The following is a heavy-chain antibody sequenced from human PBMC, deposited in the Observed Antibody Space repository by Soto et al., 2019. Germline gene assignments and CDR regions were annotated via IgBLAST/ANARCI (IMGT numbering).Heavy chain of an antibody. Sequence: PTETLSLTCTVSGGSISSGGYYWSWIRQHPGKGLEWIGYIYYSGSTYYNPSLKRRVTISVDTSKNQISLKMSYVTAADTAVYYCARGGVLHDAFDIWGQGTMVTVSS. D-gene: IGHD1-26*01. CDR1: GGSISSGGYY. V-gene: IGHV4-31*03. J-gene: IGHJ3*02. CDR2: IYYSGST. CDR3: ARGGVLHDAFDI.